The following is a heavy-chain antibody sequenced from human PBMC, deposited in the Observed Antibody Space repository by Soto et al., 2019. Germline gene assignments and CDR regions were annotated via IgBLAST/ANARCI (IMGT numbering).Heavy chain of an antibody. V-gene: IGHV1-69*01. D-gene: IGHD4-17*01. J-gene: IGHJ4*02. CDR2: IIPIFGTA. CDR1: GGTFSSYA. Sequence: QVQLVQSGAEVKKPGSSVKVSCKASGGTFSSYAISWVRQAPGQGLEWMGGIIPIFGTANYAQKYQGRVTITADESKSTAYMELSSLRSEDTAVYYCAREREGNGGYTGADYWGKRTMVTVSS. CDR3: AREREGNGGYTGADY.